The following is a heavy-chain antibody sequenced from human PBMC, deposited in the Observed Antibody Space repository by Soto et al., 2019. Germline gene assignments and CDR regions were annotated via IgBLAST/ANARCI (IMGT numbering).Heavy chain of an antibody. CDR3: AKRGSHYYDSSGYYPFDY. J-gene: IGHJ4*02. CDR1: GFTFSSYW. D-gene: IGHD3-22*01. V-gene: IGHV3-7*01. CDR2: IRQDGSEK. Sequence: LRLSCAASGFTFSSYWMSWVRQAPGKGLEWVANIRQDGSEKYYVDSVKGRFTISRDNAKNSLYLQMNSLRAEDTAVYYCAKRGSHYYDSSGYYPFDYWGQGTLVTVSS.